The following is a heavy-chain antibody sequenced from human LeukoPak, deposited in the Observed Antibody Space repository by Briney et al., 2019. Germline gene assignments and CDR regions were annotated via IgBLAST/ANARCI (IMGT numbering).Heavy chain of an antibody. Sequence: GGSLILSCAASGFTFSNCAMSWVRQAPGQGLEWVSVIGRSGDKTNYADSVKGRFTASRDNSKNTLYLQMNSLRAEDTAVYYCAKSRGYCSAGTSCYFDYWGRETLVTVSS. CDR3: AKSRGYCSAGTSCYFDY. V-gene: IGHV3-23*01. CDR2: IGRSGDKT. CDR1: GFTFSNCA. D-gene: IGHD2-15*01. J-gene: IGHJ4*02.